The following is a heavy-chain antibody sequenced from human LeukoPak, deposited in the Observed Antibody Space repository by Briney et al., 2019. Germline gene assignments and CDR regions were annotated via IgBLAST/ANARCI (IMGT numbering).Heavy chain of an antibody. CDR2: INPNSGGT. CDR3: ARSSSVVLVLFDP. V-gene: IGHV1-2*02. D-gene: IGHD2/OR15-2a*01. J-gene: IGHJ5*02. CDR1: GYTFTGYY. Sequence: ASVKVSCKASGYTFTGYYMHWWGQPPGQGLEGMGWINPNSGGTNYAQKFQGRVTMTRDTSISTAYMELSRLRSDDTAVYYCARSSSVVLVLFDPWGQGTLVTVSS.